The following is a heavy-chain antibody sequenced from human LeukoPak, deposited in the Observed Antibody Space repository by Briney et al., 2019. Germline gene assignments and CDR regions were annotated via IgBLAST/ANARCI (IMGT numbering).Heavy chain of an antibody. J-gene: IGHJ5*02. Sequence: SETLSLTCTVSGGSVSSTTYYWSWIRQPPGKGLEWIASINYSGSTYYNPSLKSRVTISVDTSENQFSLKLSSVTAADTAVYYCARAIAVAGLAWFDPWGQGTLVTVSS. CDR3: ARAIAVAGLAWFDP. CDR1: GGSVSSTTYY. V-gene: IGHV4-39*01. CDR2: INYSGST. D-gene: IGHD6-19*01.